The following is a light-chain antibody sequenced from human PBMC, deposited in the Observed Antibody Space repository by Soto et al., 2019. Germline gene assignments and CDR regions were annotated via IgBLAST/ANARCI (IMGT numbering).Light chain of an antibody. CDR1: QSVSSY. CDR2: DAS. Sequence: EVRLSQSPATLSLTTGERATLSCRASQSVSSYLAWYQQKPGQAPRLLIYDASNRATGIPARFSGSGSGTDFTLTISSLEPEDFAVYYCQQRSNWPPWTFGQGTKVAIK. J-gene: IGKJ1*01. V-gene: IGKV3-11*01. CDR3: QQRSNWPPWT.